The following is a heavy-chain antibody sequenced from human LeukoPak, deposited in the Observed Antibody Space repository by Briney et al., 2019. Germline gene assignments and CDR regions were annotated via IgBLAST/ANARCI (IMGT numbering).Heavy chain of an antibody. J-gene: IGHJ6*03. D-gene: IGHD6-13*01. CDR1: GFTFSDHY. V-gene: IGHV3-21*01. CDR2: ISTSSSYI. CDR3: ARAAIAAARIYYYMDV. Sequence: GGSLRLSCAASGFTFSDHYMDWVRQAPGKGLEWVSFISTSSSYIHNADSVKGRFTISRDNAENSPYLQMNSLRAEDTAVYYCARAAIAAARIYYYMDVWGKGTTVTVSS.